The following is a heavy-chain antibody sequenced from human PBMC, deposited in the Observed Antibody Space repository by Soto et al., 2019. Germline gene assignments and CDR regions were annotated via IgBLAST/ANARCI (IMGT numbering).Heavy chain of an antibody. CDR1: RFTFSSYA. V-gene: IGHV3-30-3*01. Sequence: PGGSLRLSCASTRFTFSSYAMHWVHQAPGKGLEWVAVISYDGSNKYYADSVKGRFTISRDNSKNTLYLQMNSLRAEDTAVYYCARDLVHRMGEMAQFGPSAGYWGQGTLVTVSS. CDR2: ISYDGSNK. J-gene: IGHJ4*02. CDR3: ARDLVHRMGEMAQFGPSAGY. D-gene: IGHD3-16*01.